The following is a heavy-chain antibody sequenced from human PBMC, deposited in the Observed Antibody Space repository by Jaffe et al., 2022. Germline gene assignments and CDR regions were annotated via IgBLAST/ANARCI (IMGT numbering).Heavy chain of an antibody. V-gene: IGHV1-69*01. J-gene: IGHJ4*02. CDR2: IIPIFGTA. Sequence: QVQLVQSGAEVKKPGSSVKVSCKASGGTFSSYAISWVRQAPGQGLEWMGGIIPIFGTANYAQKFQGRVTITADESTSTAYMELSSLRSEDTAVYYCARDSFHYDFWSGHPPEYYFDYWGQGTLVTVSS. D-gene: IGHD3-3*01. CDR1: GGTFSSYA. CDR3: ARDSFHYDFWSGHPPEYYFDY.